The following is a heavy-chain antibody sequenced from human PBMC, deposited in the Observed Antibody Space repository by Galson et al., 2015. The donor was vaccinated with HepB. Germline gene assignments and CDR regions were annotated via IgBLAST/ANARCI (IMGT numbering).Heavy chain of an antibody. CDR1: GFTFSSYA. D-gene: IGHD3-10*01. J-gene: IGHJ3*02. V-gene: IGHV3-30*04. CDR3: ARGDVGGFGELIAFDI. Sequence: SLRLSCAASGFTFSSYAMHWVRQAPGKGLEWVAVISYDGSNKYYADSVKGRFTISRDNSKNTLYLQMNSLRAEDTAVYYCARGDVGGFGELIAFDIWGQGTMVTVSS. CDR2: ISYDGSNK.